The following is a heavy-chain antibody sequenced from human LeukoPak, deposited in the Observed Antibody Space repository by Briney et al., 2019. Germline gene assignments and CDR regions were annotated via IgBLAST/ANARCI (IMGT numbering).Heavy chain of an antibody. D-gene: IGHD6-13*01. Sequence: SETLSLTRTVSGGSISSYYWSWIRQPPGKGLEWIGYIYYSGSTNYNPSLKSRVTISVDTSKNQFSLKLSSVTAADTAVYYCARGGSSSWYGWDYWGQGTLVTVSS. V-gene: IGHV4-59*01. J-gene: IGHJ4*02. CDR3: ARGGSSSWYGWDY. CDR1: GGSISSYY. CDR2: IYYSGST.